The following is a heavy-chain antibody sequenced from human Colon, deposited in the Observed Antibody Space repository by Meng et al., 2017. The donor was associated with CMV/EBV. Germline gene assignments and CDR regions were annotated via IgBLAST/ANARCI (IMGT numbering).Heavy chain of an antibody. Sequence: GESLKISCAASGFTFSSYAMSWVRQAPGKGLEWVSVIYSGGSSTYYADSVKGRFTISRDNSKNTLYLQLNNLRGDDTAVYYCAKIQRGNFDYWGQGTLVTVSS. CDR2: IYSGGSST. CDR1: GFTFSSYA. CDR3: AKIQRGNFDY. J-gene: IGHJ4*02. V-gene: IGHV3-23*03. D-gene: IGHD3-10*01.